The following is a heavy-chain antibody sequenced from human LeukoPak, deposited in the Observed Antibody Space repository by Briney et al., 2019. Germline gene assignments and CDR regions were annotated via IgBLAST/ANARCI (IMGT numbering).Heavy chain of an antibody. Sequence: GGSLRLSCAASGFTFSSYVMNWVRQAPGKGLEWVAVIAYHGGAEYYADSVKGRFTISRDNSKNTVDLQLNSLRAEDSAVYYCAKQSFRMVNYFDYWGQGTLVTVSS. CDR1: GFTFSSYV. J-gene: IGHJ4*02. V-gene: IGHV3-30*18. CDR3: AKQSFRMVNYFDY. D-gene: IGHD3-16*02. CDR2: IAYHGGAE.